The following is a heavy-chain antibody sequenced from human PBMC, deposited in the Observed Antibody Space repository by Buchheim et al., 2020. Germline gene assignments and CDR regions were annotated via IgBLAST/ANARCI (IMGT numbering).Heavy chain of an antibody. V-gene: IGHV3-23*01. CDR1: GFTFSSYA. J-gene: IGHJ4*02. CDR3: AKGLSRWQLWYQCDY. CDR2: IRGSGGST. D-gene: IGHD5-18*01. Sequence: EVQLLESGGGLVQPGGSLRLSCAASGFTFSSYAMSWVRQAPGKGREWVSAIRGSGGSTYYADTVKGRCTISRDNSKNTLYLQMNSLGAEDTSVYYCAKGLSRWQLWYQCDYWGQGTL.